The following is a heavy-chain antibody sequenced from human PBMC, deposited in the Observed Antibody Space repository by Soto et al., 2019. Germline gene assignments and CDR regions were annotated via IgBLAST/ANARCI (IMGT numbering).Heavy chain of an antibody. J-gene: IGHJ5*02. CDR2: IHSSGNT. Sequence: QVQLQVSGPGLVEPSQTLSLTCTVSGASVSSGDYYWTWIRQPPGKDLEWIGYIHSSGNTNYNPSLRSRVTMSKDTSKNQFSLTLSSVTVADTAVYYCARRVTGGGERFAPWGQGTLVTVSS. CDR1: GASVSSGDYY. CDR3: ARRVTGGGERFAP. D-gene: IGHD7-27*01. V-gene: IGHV4-30-4*01.